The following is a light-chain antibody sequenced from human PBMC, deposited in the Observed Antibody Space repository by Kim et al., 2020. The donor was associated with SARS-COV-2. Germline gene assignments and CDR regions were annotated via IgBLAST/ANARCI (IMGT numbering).Light chain of an antibody. V-gene: IGLV3-9*01. CDR1: NIVTKN. CDR2: RDT. CDR3: QVWDSSTWV. J-gene: IGLJ3*02. Sequence: SVARGQTARITCGGNNIVTKNVHWYQQKPGQAPVLVMYRDTNRPSWIPERFSGSNSGNTATLTISRAQAGDEADYYCQVWDSSTWVFGGGTQLTVL.